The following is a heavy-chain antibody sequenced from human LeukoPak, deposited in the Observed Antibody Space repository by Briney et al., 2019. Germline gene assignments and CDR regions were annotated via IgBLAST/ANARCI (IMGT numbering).Heavy chain of an antibody. CDR1: GFAFSVYA. D-gene: IGHD6-19*01. V-gene: IGHV3-23*01. CDR2: INANSIST. Sequence: GGSLRLSCAASGFAFSVYAMSWLCQPPGKGLEWVSTINANSISTSYAASVRGRFTISRDNAKDTLYLQLNTQRADDTATYYCAKPISGGLAVTADWFRPWGQGTLVVVSS. CDR3: AKPISGGLAVTADWFRP. J-gene: IGHJ5*02.